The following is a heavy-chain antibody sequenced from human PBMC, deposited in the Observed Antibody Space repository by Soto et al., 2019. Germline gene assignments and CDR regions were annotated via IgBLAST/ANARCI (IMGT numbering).Heavy chain of an antibody. Sequence: PGGSLRLSCAASGFTFSGSAMHWVRQASGKGLEWVGRIRSKANSYATAYAASVKGRFTISRDDSKNTAYLQMNSLKTEDTAVYYCTLGATTVGNYWGQGTLVTVSS. CDR3: TLGATTVGNY. D-gene: IGHD1-26*01. CDR2: IRSKANSYAT. CDR1: GFTFSGSA. J-gene: IGHJ4*02. V-gene: IGHV3-73*01.